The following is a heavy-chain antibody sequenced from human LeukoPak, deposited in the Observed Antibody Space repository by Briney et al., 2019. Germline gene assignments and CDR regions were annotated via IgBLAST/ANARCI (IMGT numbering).Heavy chain of an antibody. V-gene: IGHV5-51*01. J-gene: IGHJ4*02. CDR2: IYPGDSDT. Sequence: GESLKISCKGSGYRFTSYWIAWVRQMPGKGLEWMGIIYPGDSDTTYSSSFQGQVTISADKSISTAYLQWSSLKASDTAMYYWAKPVPDCRWYYYPDHWGPGTLVTVSS. D-gene: IGHD2-15*01. CDR3: AKPVPDCRWYYYPDH. CDR1: GYRFTSYW.